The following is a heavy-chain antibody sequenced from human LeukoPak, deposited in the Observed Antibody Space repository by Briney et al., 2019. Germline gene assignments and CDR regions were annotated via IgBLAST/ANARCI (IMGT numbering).Heavy chain of an antibody. Sequence: GGSLRLSCAASGFTFSSYWMSWVRQAPGKGLEWVANIKQDGSEKYYVDSVKGRFTISRDNAKNSLSPQMNSLRVEDTAVYYCARDLAWGAFDYWGQGILVAVSS. J-gene: IGHJ4*02. D-gene: IGHD7-27*01. CDR1: GFTFSSYW. CDR2: IKQDGSEK. V-gene: IGHV3-7*03. CDR3: ARDLAWGAFDY.